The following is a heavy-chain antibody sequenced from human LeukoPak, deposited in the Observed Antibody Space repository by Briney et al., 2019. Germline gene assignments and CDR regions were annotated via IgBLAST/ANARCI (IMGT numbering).Heavy chain of an antibody. CDR3: ASQRYGYNSAPDY. Sequence: SETLSLTCTVSGGSISSDYCRGIWQPPGKGLEWSGHTYSSGSTNYNPSLKRRVTISVDTSKNQFSLKLSSVTAADTAVYYCASQRYGYNSAPDYWGQGTLVTVSS. J-gene: IGHJ4*02. CDR1: GGSISSDY. CDR2: TYSSGST. V-gene: IGHV4-59*08. D-gene: IGHD5-24*01.